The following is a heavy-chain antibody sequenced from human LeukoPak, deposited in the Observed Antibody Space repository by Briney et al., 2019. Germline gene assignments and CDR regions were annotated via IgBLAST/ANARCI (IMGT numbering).Heavy chain of an antibody. V-gene: IGHV4-34*01. CDR1: GGSFSGYY. Sequence: PSETLSLTCAVYGGSFSGYYWSWIRQPPGKGLEWIGEINHSGSTNYNPSLKSRVTISVDTSKNQFSLKLSSVTAADTAVYYFARCDYDFWSGYQLWWFDPWGQGTLVTVSS. CDR3: ARCDYDFWSGYQLWWFDP. CDR2: INHSGST. J-gene: IGHJ5*02. D-gene: IGHD3-3*01.